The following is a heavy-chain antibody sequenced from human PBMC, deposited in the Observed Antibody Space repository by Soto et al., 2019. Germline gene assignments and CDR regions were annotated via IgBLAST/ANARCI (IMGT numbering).Heavy chain of an antibody. V-gene: IGHV4-30-4*02. CDR1: GGSMNHGDYY. Sequence: SETLSLTCNVSGGSMNHGDYYWSWVRQSPEKGLEWIGYIYVTGTTYYNPSFKSRVTISVDRSRSQFSLRAEDTAVYYCARSGDCSGPNCYAWFDYWGQGTLVTVSS. CDR3: ARSGDCSGPNCYAWFDY. J-gene: IGHJ4*02. D-gene: IGHD2-2*01. CDR2: IYVTGTT.